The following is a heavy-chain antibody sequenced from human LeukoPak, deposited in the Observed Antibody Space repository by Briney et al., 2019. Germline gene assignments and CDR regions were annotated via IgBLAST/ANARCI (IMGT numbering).Heavy chain of an antibody. CDR2: MNPNIGNT. D-gene: IGHD5-12*01. J-gene: IGHJ4*02. CDR1: GYTFTSYD. Sequence: ASVKVSCKASGYTFTSYDINWVRQATGQGLEWMGWMNPNIGNTGYAQKFQGKVTITRNTSISKAYMELGSLRSKDTAVYYCGRGHGYDIGGAYWGQGTLVTVSS. V-gene: IGHV1-8*03. CDR3: GRGHGYDIGGAY.